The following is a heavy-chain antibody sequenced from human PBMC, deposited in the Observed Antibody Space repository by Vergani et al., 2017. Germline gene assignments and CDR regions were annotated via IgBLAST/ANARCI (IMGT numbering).Heavy chain of an antibody. V-gene: IGHV4-39*01. Sequence: QLQLQESGPGLVKPSETLSLTCTVSGVSISSSSYYLGWIRQPPGKGLEWIGSIYYSGSTYYNLSLKIRVTISVDTSKNQFSLKLSSVTAADTAVYYCARRTTMVRGVLEIARYYFDYWGQGTLVTVSS. D-gene: IGHD3-10*01. J-gene: IGHJ4*02. CDR3: ARRTTMVRGVLEIARYYFDY. CDR1: GVSISSSSYY. CDR2: IYYSGST.